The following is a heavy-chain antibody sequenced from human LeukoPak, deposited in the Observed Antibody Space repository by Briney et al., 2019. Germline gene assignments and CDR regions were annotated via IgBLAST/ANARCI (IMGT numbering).Heavy chain of an antibody. V-gene: IGHV3-15*01. CDR3: TTYVGAYSNWGDYYYYYMDV. J-gene: IGHJ6*03. Sequence: GGSLRLSCAASGFTFSNAGMSWVRQAPGKGLEWVGRIKSKTDGGTTDYAASVKGRFTISREDSKNTLYLQMNSLKTEDTAVYYCTTYVGAYSNWGDYYYYYMDVWGKGTTVTVSS. D-gene: IGHD4-11*01. CDR1: GFTFSNAG. CDR2: IKSKTDGGTT.